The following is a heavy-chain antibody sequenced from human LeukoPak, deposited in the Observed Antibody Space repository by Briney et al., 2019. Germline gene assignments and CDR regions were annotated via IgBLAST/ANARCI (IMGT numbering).Heavy chain of an antibody. V-gene: IGHV4-34*01. CDR2: INHSGST. J-gene: IGHJ6*02. CDR1: GGSFSGYY. Sequence: SETLSLTCAVYGGSFSGYYWSWIRQPPGKGLEWIGEINHSGSTNYNPSLKSRVTISVDTSKNQFSLTLSSVTAADTAVYYCARGPSRGYYYYGMDVWGQGTTVTVSS. CDR3: ARGPSRGYYYYGMDV. D-gene: IGHD5-24*01.